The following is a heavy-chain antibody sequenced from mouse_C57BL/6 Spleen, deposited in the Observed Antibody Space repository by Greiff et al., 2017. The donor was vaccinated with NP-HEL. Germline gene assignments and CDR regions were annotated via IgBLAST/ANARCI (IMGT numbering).Heavy chain of an antibody. J-gene: IGHJ2*01. CDR3: AITTVVARLDY. CDR2: IYPGDGDT. Sequence: VQLQESGPELVKPGASVKISCKASGYAFSSSWMNWVKQRPGKGLEWIGRIYPGDGDTNYNGKFKGKATLTADKSSSTAYMQLSSLTSEDSAVYFCAITTVVARLDYWGQGTTLTVSS. V-gene: IGHV1-82*01. D-gene: IGHD1-1*01. CDR1: GYAFSSSW.